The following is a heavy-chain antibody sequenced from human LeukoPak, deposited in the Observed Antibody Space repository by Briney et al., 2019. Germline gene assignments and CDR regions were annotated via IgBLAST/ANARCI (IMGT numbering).Heavy chain of an antibody. CDR3: ARDSYYDSSGYYSYYFDY. Sequence: GGSLRLSCAASGFTFSSYGMHWVRQAPGKGLEWVAVIWYDGNNKYYADSVKGRFTISRDNSKNTLYLQMNSLRAEDTAVYYCARDSYYDSSGYYSYYFDYWGQGTLVTVSS. J-gene: IGHJ4*02. V-gene: IGHV3-33*01. CDR2: IWYDGNNK. D-gene: IGHD3-22*01. CDR1: GFTFSSYG.